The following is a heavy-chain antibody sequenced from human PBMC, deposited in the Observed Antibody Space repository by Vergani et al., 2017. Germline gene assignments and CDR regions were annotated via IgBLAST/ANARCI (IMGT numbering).Heavy chain of an antibody. CDR2: FHHTGMT. CDR3: ARHDGSCNFYHLFDS. V-gene: IGHV4-38-2*02. J-gene: IGHJ4*02. CDR1: NYSISRGYF. D-gene: IGHD2-2*01. Sequence: QVQLQESGPGLVKPSETLSLTCTVSNYSISRGYFWGWIRRPPGKGLEWIASFHHTGMTYNNPSLKSRVTISVDTSKNLISLKLNSVTAADTALYYCARHDGSCNFYHLFDSWGQGTLVTVSS.